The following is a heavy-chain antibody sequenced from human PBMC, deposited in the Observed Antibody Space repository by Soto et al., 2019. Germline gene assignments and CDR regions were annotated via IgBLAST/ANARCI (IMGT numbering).Heavy chain of an antibody. CDR2: ISYDGSNK. V-gene: IGHV3-30*18. CDR1: GFTFSSYG. Sequence: QVQLVESGGGVVQPGRSLRLSCAASGFTFSSYGMHWVRQAPGKGLEWVAVISYDGSNKYYADSVKGRFTISRDNSKNTLYLQMNSLRAEDTAVYYCAKEAFDYGDYGRAFDIWGQGTMVTVSS. CDR3: AKEAFDYGDYGRAFDI. D-gene: IGHD4-17*01. J-gene: IGHJ3*02.